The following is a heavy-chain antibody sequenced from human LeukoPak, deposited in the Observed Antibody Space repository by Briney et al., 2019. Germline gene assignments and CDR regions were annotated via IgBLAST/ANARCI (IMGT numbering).Heavy chain of an antibody. Sequence: ASVKVSCKASGYTFTSYDINWVRQATGQGLEWMGWMNPNSGNTGYAQKFQGRVTMTRNTSISTAYMELSSLRSDDTAVYYCARDGIMITFGGVIVGGVDVWGKGTTVTVSS. V-gene: IGHV1-8*01. CDR2: MNPNSGNT. J-gene: IGHJ6*04. D-gene: IGHD3-16*02. CDR3: ARDGIMITFGGVIVGGVDV. CDR1: GYTFTSYD.